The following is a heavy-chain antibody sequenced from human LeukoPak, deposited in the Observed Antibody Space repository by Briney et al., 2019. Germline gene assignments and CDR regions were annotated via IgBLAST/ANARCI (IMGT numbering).Heavy chain of an antibody. V-gene: IGHV3-21*01. CDR1: DLTSGSSA. J-gene: IGHJ4*02. CDR3: ARDGDSSGGAGFDY. CDR2: ISSSSSYI. D-gene: IGHD6-25*01. Sequence: GGALRLSCPTPDLTSGSSARNWFPEVPGRGLKGVSSISSSSSYIYYAASVKGRFTISRDNAKNSLYLQMNSLRAEDTAVYYCARDGDSSGGAGFDYWGQGTLVAVSS.